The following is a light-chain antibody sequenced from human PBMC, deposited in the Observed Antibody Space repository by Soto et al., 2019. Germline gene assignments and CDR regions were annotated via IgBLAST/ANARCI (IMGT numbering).Light chain of an antibody. CDR1: SGHSSYA. CDR2: LSSDGSH. Sequence: QLVLTQSPSASASLGASVKLTCTLSSGHSSYAIAWHQQQPEKGPRYLMKLSSDGSHSKGDGIPDRFSGSSSGAERYLTISSLQSEDEADYYCQTWGTGIVVFDGGTKLTVL. V-gene: IGLV4-69*01. CDR3: QTWGTGIVV. J-gene: IGLJ2*01.